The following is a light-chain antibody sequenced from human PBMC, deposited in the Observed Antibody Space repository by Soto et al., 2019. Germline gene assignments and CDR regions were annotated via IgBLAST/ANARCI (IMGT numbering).Light chain of an antibody. Sequence: EIVMTQSPATLSVSPGERVTLSCRASQFISNSLAWYQQRPGQPPRLLIYGASTRAAGISARISGSGSGTEFTLTISSLQSEDFAVYYCQQSSNWPRTFGQGTKVDIK. J-gene: IGKJ1*01. V-gene: IGKV3-15*01. CDR2: GAS. CDR1: QFISNS. CDR3: QQSSNWPRT.